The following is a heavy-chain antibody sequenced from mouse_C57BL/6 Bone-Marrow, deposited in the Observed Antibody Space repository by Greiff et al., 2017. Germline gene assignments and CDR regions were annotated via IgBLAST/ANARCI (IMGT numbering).Heavy chain of an antibody. CDR3: ARPYYSDYWYFDV. J-gene: IGHJ1*03. CDR1: GYTFTSYW. Sequence: QVQLQQPGAELVKPGASVKLSCKASGYTFTSYWITWVKQRPGQGLEWIGDIYPGGGSTNYNEKVKSKATLTVDTSSSTAYMQRSSLTSEDSAVYYFARPYYSDYWYFDVWGTGTTVTVSS. CDR2: IYPGGGST. D-gene: IGHD2-12*01. V-gene: IGHV1-55*01.